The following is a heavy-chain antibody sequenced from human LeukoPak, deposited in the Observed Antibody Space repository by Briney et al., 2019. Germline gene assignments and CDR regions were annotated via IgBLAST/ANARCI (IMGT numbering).Heavy chain of an antibody. CDR2: ISGSGGST. CDR3: AKPYYDFWSGYSARDY. CDR1: GFTFSSYA. D-gene: IGHD3-3*01. V-gene: IGHV3-23*01. J-gene: IGHJ4*02. Sequence: GGSLRLSCAACGFTFSSYAMSWVRQAPGKGLEWVSAISGSGGSTYYADSVKGRFTISRDNSKNTLYLQMNSLRAEDTAVYYCAKPYYDFWSGYSARDYWGQGTLVTVSS.